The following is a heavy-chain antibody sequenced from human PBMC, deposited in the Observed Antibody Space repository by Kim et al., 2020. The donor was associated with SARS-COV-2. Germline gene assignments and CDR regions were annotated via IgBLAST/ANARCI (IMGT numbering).Heavy chain of an antibody. J-gene: IGHJ4*02. V-gene: IGHV1-8*01. CDR3: ARSPDGSFDS. Sequence: GNPGYAPKFQGRVTRTRETSISTVYMTLSSLRSADTAMYYCARSPDGSFDSWGQGTLVTVSS. D-gene: IGHD6-19*01. CDR2: GNP.